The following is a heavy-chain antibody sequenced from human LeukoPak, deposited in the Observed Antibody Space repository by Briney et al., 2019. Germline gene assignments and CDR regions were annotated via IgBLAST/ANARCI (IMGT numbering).Heavy chain of an antibody. CDR1: GFTFSSYA. Sequence: PGGSLRLSCAASGFTFSSYAMSWVRQAPGKGLEWVSSISGSGGSTYYADSVKGRFTISRDNSKNTLYLQMNSLRDDDTAVYYCATDQRYAFDYWGQGILVTVSS. CDR2: ISGSGGST. CDR3: ATDQRYAFDY. J-gene: IGHJ4*02. V-gene: IGHV3-23*01. D-gene: IGHD3-9*01.